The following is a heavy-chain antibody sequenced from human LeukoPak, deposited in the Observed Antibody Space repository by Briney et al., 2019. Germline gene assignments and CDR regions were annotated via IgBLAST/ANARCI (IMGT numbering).Heavy chain of an antibody. CDR1: GASLTSGAYY. CDR2: IFYSGTT. Sequence: SQTLSLTCTVSGASLTSGAYYWSWIRQLPGKGLEWLGYIFYSGTTYCNPSLTSRVTISVDTSKNQFSLKLSSVTAADTAVYFCARDRTGYFFDDWGQGILVTVSS. J-gene: IGHJ4*02. CDR3: ARDRTGYFFDD. V-gene: IGHV4-31*03.